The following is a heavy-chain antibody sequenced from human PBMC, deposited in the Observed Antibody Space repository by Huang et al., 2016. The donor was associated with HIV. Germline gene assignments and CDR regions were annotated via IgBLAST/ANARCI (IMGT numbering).Heavy chain of an antibody. CDR1: GYTFTNYD. J-gene: IGHJ4*02. Sequence: QVHLVQSGAEVKKPGASVKVSCKASGYTFTNYDINWVRQAPGRWLEWMGWMNPKTGNTGFAQSFQGRVTMTRKTSITTAYMELTSLTSEDTAVYYCARSAYGDLDYWGLGTLVIVSS. CDR3: ARSAYGDLDY. D-gene: IGHD4-17*01. CDR2: MNPKTGNT. V-gene: IGHV1-8*02.